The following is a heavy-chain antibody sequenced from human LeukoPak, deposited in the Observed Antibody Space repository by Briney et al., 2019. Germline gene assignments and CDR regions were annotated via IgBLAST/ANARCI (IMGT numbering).Heavy chain of an antibody. CDR1: GGSISSSSYY. J-gene: IGHJ5*02. CDR2: IYYSGST. Sequence: SETLSLTCTVSGGSISSSSYYWGWIRQPPGTGLEWIGSIYYSGSTYYNPSLKSRVTISVDTSKNQFSLKLSSVTAADTAVYYCARWPVGHCSSTSCYSWGQGTLVTVSS. CDR3: ARWPVGHCSSTSCYS. D-gene: IGHD2-2*01. V-gene: IGHV4-39*01.